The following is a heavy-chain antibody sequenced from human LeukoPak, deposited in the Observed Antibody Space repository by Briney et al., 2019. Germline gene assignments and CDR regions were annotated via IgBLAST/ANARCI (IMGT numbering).Heavy chain of an antibody. CDR3: AREESRRGFDY. CDR2: ISLSGSTT. CDR1: GFIFSTYA. D-gene: IGHD3-10*01. V-gene: IGHV3-64*01. Sequence: GGSLRLSCAASGFIFSTYAMHWVRQAPGKGLEYVSAISLSGSTTSYSNSVKGRFTISRDNSKNTLYLQMNSLRAEDTAVYYCAREESRRGFDYWGQGTLVTVSS. J-gene: IGHJ4*02.